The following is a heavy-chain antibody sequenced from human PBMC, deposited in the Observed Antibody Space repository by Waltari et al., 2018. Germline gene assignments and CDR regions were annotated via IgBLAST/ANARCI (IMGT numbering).Heavy chain of an antibody. CDR2: IWYDGSNK. J-gene: IGHJ4*02. CDR1: GFTFSSYG. V-gene: IGHV3-30*18. CDR3: AKGRYCSSTSCYRGLFDY. Sequence: QVQLVESGGGVVQPGRSLRLSCAASGFTFSSYGMHWVRQAPGKGLEWVAVIWYDGSNKYYADSVKGRFTISRDNSKNTLYLQRNSLRAEDTAMYYCAKGRYCSSTSCYRGLFDYWGQGTLVTVSS. D-gene: IGHD2-2*01.